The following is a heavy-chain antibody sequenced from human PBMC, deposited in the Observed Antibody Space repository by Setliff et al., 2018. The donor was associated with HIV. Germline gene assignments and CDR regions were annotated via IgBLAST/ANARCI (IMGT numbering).Heavy chain of an antibody. V-gene: IGHV4-34*01. J-gene: IGHJ4*02. CDR2: TSHSGKT. CDR3: VTSSSWSSRLNF. Sequence: NLSETLSLTCAVYGGPLSGHYWSWIRQPPGQGLEWIGETSHSGKTNYNPSLKSRVTISVDTSKNQFSLKLTSVTAADTAVYYCVTSSSWSSRLNFWGPGMLVTVSS. CDR1: GGPLSGHY. D-gene: IGHD2-2*01.